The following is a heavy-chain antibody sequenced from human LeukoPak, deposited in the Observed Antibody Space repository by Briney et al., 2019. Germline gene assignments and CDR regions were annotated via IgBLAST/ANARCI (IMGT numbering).Heavy chain of an antibody. V-gene: IGHV4-59*01. CDR3: ARDGSIAVAGINGMDV. CDR1: GGSINNYF. CDR2: VYYSGST. Sequence: SETLSLTCTVSGGSINNYFWSWIRQPPGKGLEWIGYVYYSGSTTYNPSLKSRVTISVDTSKKQFSVTAADTAVYYCARDGSIAVAGINGMDVWGQGTTVTVSS. J-gene: IGHJ6*02. D-gene: IGHD6-19*01.